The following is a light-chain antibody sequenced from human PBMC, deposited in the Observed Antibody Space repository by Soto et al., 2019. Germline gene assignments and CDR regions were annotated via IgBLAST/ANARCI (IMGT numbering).Light chain of an antibody. Sequence: QAVVTQEPSLTVSPGGTVTLTCGSSTGAVTSGHYPYWFQQKPGQAPRTLIYDTSNKHSWTPARFSGSLLGGKAALTLSGAQPQDEAEYCCLLSYSGAFPNYVFGTGTKVTVL. V-gene: IGLV7-46*01. CDR2: DTS. J-gene: IGLJ1*01. CDR3: LLSYSGAFPNYV. CDR1: TGAVTSGHY.